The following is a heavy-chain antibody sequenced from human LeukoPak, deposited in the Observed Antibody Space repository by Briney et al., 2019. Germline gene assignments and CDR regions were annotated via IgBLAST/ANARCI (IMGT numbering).Heavy chain of an antibody. D-gene: IGHD6-25*01. V-gene: IGHV3-33*01. CDR1: GFTFSSYG. CDR2: IWYDGSNK. CDR3: ARDQAADSVLYYYYGMDV. Sequence: GRSLRLSCAASGFTFSSYGMHWVRQAPGKGLEWVAVIWYDGSNKYYADSVKGRFTISRDNSKNTLYLQMNSLRAEDTAVYYCARDQAADSVLYYYYGMDVWGQGTTVTVSS. J-gene: IGHJ6*02.